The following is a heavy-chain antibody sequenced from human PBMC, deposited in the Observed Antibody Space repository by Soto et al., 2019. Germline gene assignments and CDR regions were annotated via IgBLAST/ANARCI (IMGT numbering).Heavy chain of an antibody. CDR2: ISSSSSYI. CDR1: GFTFSSYS. D-gene: IGHD1-26*01. V-gene: IGHV3-21*01. Sequence: GGSLRLSCAASGFTFSSYSMNWVRQAPGKGLEWVSSISSSSSYIYYADSVKGRFTISRDNSKNSLYLQMNSLRAEDTAVYYCAREFVGQYFDYWGQGTLVTVSS. J-gene: IGHJ4*02. CDR3: AREFVGQYFDY.